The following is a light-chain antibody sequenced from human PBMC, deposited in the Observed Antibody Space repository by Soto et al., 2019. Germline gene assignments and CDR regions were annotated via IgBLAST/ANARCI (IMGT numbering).Light chain of an antibody. CDR1: SSDVGGYNY. Sequence: QSALTQPASVSGSPGQSITISCTGTSSDVGGYNYVSWYQHHPGKAPKLMIYEVSNRPSGVSNRFSGSKSGNSASLTISGLQAEDEADYYCSSYTSSTTVLFGGGTKPTVL. CDR3: SSYTSSTTVL. V-gene: IGLV2-14*01. CDR2: EVS. J-gene: IGLJ2*01.